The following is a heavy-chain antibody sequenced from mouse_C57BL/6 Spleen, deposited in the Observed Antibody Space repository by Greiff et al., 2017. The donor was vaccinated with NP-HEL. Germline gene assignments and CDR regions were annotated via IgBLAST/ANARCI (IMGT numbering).Heavy chain of an antibody. V-gene: IGHV1-69*01. CDR2: IDPSDSYT. Sequence: VQLQQPGAELVMPGASVKLSCKASDYTFTSYWMHWVKQRPGQGLEWIGEIDPSDSYTNYNQKFKGKSTLTVDKSSSTAYMQLSSLTSEDSAVYYCARASDYDVAYWGQGTLVTVSA. D-gene: IGHD2-4*01. CDR1: DYTFTSYW. J-gene: IGHJ3*01. CDR3: ARASDYDVAY.